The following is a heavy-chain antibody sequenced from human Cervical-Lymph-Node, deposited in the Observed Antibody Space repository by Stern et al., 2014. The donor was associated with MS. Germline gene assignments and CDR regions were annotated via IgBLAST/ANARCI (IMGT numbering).Heavy chain of an antibody. Sequence: QVQLVESGGGVVHPGTSRRLSCTALGFTFRSWSVHWVRQAPGHGLEWVAGSSHDGTFEDFKDSVKGRFTISRDTSKNTVYLHMDSLRPEDTAVYYCTSGTNVAIAAFDIWGQGTMVAV. CDR3: TSGTNVAIAAFDI. J-gene: IGHJ3*02. D-gene: IGHD1-1*01. CDR2: SSHDGTFE. V-gene: IGHV3-30*14. CDR1: GFTFRSWS.